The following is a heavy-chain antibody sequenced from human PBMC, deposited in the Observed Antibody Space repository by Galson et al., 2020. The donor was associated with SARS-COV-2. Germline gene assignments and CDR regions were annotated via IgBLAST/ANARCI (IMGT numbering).Heavy chain of an antibody. CDR1: GFPFSTYS. Sequence: NSGGSLRLSCAAFGFPFSTYSMNWVRLAPGQGLEWVSSISTSSSYTYYVDLVTGRFSISRDNPRNSLYLQMNSLRAEDTAVYYCARDEGIRGYNYGRLYYGMDVWGQGTTVTVSS. D-gene: IGHD5-18*01. V-gene: IGHV3-21*01. CDR2: ISTSSSYT. CDR3: ARDEGIRGYNYGRLYYGMDV. J-gene: IGHJ6*02.